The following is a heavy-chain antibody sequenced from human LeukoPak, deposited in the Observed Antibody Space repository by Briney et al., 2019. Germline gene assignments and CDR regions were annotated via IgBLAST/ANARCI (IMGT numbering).Heavy chain of an antibody. Sequence: GGSLRLSCAASEFTYGMNWVRQAPGKGLXXXXXXXSSGSNTYYAXXXXXXXXXXXDNSKXXXXXXMNSLRAEDTAVYYCAKDGRYCSSNTCYQYFDSWGQGALVTVSS. CDR3: AKDGRYCSSNTCYQYFDS. J-gene: IGHJ4*02. CDR1: EFTYG. D-gene: IGHD2-2*01. V-gene: IGHV3-23*01. CDR2: XXSSGSNT.